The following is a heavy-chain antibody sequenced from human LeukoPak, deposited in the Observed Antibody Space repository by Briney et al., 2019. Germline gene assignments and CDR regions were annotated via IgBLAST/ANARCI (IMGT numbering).Heavy chain of an antibody. CDR2: IYHSGST. Sequence: SETLSLTCAVSGGSISSSNWWSWVRQPPGKGLEWIGEIYHSGSTNYNPSLKSRVAVSVDKSENHFSLKLSSVTAADTAVYYCARIFAGFDWGQGTLVTVSS. V-gene: IGHV4-4*02. CDR3: ARIFAGFD. CDR1: GGSISSSNW. J-gene: IGHJ4*02. D-gene: IGHD3-3*01.